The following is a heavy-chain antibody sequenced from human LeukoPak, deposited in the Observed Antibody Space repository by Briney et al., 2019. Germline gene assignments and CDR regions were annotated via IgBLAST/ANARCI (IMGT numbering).Heavy chain of an antibody. CDR2: IHYSGST. Sequence: PSETLSLTCTVSGGSIGSYYWTWIRQPPGKGPEWVGYIHYSGSTNYNPSLKSRVTISLDTSKNHFSLTLSSVTAADTAVYYCTKENWSGYYNWFDPWGQGTLVTVSS. V-gene: IGHV4-59*01. D-gene: IGHD3-3*01. CDR3: TKENWSGYYNWFDP. J-gene: IGHJ5*02. CDR1: GGSIGSYY.